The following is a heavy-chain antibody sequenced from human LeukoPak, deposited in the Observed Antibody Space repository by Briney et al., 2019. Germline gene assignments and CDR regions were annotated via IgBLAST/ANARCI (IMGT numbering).Heavy chain of an antibody. V-gene: IGHV3-23*01. J-gene: IGHJ4*02. D-gene: IGHD6-13*01. Sequence: GGSLRLSCAASGLTFSSYAMNWVRQAPGKGLEWVSAIGGSGGSTYYADSVKGRFTISRDNSKNTLYLQMNSLRADDAAVYYCAKDGYSSTWDFDYWGQGTLVTVSS. CDR3: AKDGYSSTWDFDY. CDR2: IGGSGGST. CDR1: GLTFSSYA.